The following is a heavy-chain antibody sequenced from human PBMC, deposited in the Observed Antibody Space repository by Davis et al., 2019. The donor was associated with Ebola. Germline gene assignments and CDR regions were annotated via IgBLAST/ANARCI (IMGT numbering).Heavy chain of an antibody. CDR2: INHSGST. Sequence: SETLSLTCTVSGGSISSGDYYWSWIRQPPGKGLEWIGEINHSGSTNYSPSLKSRVTISVDTSKSQFSLKLSSVTAADTAMYFCARGPIYNSGWYWNYWGKGTLVTVSS. CDR1: GGSISSGDYY. V-gene: IGHV4-61*08. J-gene: IGHJ4*02. D-gene: IGHD6-19*01. CDR3: ARGPIYNSGWYWNY.